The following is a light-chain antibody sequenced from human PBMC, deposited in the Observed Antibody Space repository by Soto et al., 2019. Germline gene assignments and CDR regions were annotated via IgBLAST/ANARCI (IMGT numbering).Light chain of an antibody. CDR3: QQYNRWPVT. V-gene: IGKV3-15*01. J-gene: IGKJ1*01. Sequence: EIRMTQSPATLSVSTGKRATLSCRASQSMSSYLAWYQQRPGQAPRLLIYGASTRATGIPARFSGSGSGTDFTLTISSLQPEDFAVYYCQQYNRWPVTFGQGTKVDIK. CDR2: GAS. CDR1: QSMSSY.